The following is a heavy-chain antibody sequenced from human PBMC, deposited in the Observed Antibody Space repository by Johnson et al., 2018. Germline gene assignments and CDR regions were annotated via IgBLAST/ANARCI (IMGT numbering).Heavy chain of an antibody. J-gene: IGHJ6*02. V-gene: IGHV1-69*01. CDR2: IIPVFGGA. Sequence: QVQLVESGAEVEKPGSSXKVSCKASGGTFSIYAISWVRQAHGQGLEWMGGIIPVFGGAKYAPKFKGRATITADESTNTAYMELSSLRSEDTAVYYCARAGTMIYGMEAWGQGTTVTVSS. CDR1: GGTFSIYA. CDR3: ARAGTMIYGMEA. D-gene: IGHD3-22*01.